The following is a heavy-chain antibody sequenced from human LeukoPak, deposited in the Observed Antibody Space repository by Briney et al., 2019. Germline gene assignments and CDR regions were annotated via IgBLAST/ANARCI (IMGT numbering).Heavy chain of an antibody. D-gene: IGHD2-15*01. V-gene: IGHV1-46*01. J-gene: IGHJ4*02. CDR1: GYTFTSYY. CDR3: ARARRYCSGGSCSYYFDY. CDR2: INPSGGST. Sequence: ASVKVSCKASGYTFTSYYMHWVRQAPGQGLEWMGIINPSGGSTSYAQKFQGRVTMTRDTSTSTVYMELSSLRSEDTAVYYCARARRYCSGGSCSYYFDYWGQGTLVTVSS.